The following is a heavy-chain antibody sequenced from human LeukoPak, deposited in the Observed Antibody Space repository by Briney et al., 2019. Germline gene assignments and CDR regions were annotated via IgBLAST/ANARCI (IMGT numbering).Heavy chain of an antibody. V-gene: IGHV3-66*01. D-gene: IGHD1-26*01. Sequence: GGSLRLSCAASGFTFSSYSMNWVRQAPGKGLEWVSVIYSGGSTYYADSVKGRFTISRDNSRNTLYLQMNSLRAEDTAVYYCAKNQNQWELPPGYFDYWGQGTLVTVSS. CDR2: IYSGGST. CDR3: AKNQNQWELPPGYFDY. CDR1: GFTFSSYS. J-gene: IGHJ4*02.